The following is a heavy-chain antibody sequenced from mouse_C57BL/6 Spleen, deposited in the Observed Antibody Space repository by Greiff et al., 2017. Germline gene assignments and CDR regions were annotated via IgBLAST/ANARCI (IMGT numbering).Heavy chain of an antibody. Sequence: VQLKESGPELVKPGASVKMSCKASGYTFTDYNMHWVKQSHGKSLEWIGYINPNNGGTSYNQKFKGKATLTVNKSSSTAYMELRSLTSEDSAVYYCARRGNYEYFDVWGTGTTVTVSS. CDR1: GYTFTDYN. CDR3: ARRGNYEYFDV. D-gene: IGHD2-1*01. J-gene: IGHJ1*03. CDR2: INPNNGGT. V-gene: IGHV1-22*01.